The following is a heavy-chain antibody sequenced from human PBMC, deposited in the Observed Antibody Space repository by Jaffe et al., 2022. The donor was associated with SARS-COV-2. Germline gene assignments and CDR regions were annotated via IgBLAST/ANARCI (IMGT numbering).Heavy chain of an antibody. D-gene: IGHD3-9*01. V-gene: IGHV3-23*01. Sequence: EVQLLESGGGLVQPGGSLRLSCAASGFTFSTYAMTWVRQAPGKGLEWVSAISGSGGSTYYADSVKGRFTISRDNSRNTLYLQMNSLRAEDTAIYYCAKGAGLVNYYYGVDVWGQGTTVTVSS. J-gene: IGHJ6*02. CDR3: AKGAGLVNYYYGVDV. CDR1: GFTFSTYA. CDR2: ISGSGGST.